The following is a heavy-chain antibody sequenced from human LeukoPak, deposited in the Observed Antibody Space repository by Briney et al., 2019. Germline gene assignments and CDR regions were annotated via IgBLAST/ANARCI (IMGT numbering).Heavy chain of an antibody. Sequence: PAETLSLTCAGYGGSFSGYYWSWIRQPPGKGLEWIGEINHSGSTNYNPSLKSRVTISVDTSKNQFSLKLSSVTAADTAVYYCAGDFITGTSRWGQGTLVTVSS. D-gene: IGHD1-7*01. V-gene: IGHV4-34*01. J-gene: IGHJ4*02. CDR3: AGDFITGTSR. CDR2: INHSGST. CDR1: GGSFSGYY.